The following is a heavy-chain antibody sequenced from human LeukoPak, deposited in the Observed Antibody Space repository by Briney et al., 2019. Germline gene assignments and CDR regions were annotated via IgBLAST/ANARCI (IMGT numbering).Heavy chain of an antibody. CDR3: AKDGAWLRFDD. CDR1: GFPFSSHG. D-gene: IGHD5-12*01. V-gene: IGHV3-23*01. J-gene: IGHJ4*02. CDR2: ISPGGGPT. Sequence: PGGSLRLSCAGSGFPFSSHGMNWDRQAPGKGLEWVSGISPGGGPTYYADSVRGRFSISRDDLKDTLYLQMKNLRAEDTAVYYCAKDGAWLRFDDWGQGILVTVSS.